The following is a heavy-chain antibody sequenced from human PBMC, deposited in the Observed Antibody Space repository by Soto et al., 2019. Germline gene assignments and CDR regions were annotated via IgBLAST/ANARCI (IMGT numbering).Heavy chain of an antibody. D-gene: IGHD2-2*01. V-gene: IGHV3-23*01. CDR1: GFTFSSYG. CDR2: ISGSGVST. J-gene: IGHJ4*03. Sequence: EPQLLESGGGLGHPGGSLRLSCAASGFTFSSYGMSWVRQAPGKGLEWVAAISGSGVSTYYADSVRGRSTYSRANSKKTVDLQMDSLRAEDTAVYYCAKFYCIRTMWQPPAAKSIGGFDFWGQGTLVSV. CDR3: AKFYCIRTMWQPPAAKSIGGFDF.